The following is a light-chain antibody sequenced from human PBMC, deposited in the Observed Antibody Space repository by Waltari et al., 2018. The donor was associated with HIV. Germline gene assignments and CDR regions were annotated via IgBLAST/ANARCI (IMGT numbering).Light chain of an antibody. CDR3: QSADSSGTYWV. CDR1: ALPKQY. J-gene: IGLJ3*02. Sequence: SYELTQPPSVSVSQGQTARIPCSGAALPKQYADWYQQKPGQAPVLVIYKDSERPSGIPERFSGSSSGTTVTLTISGVQAEDEADYYCQSADSSGTYWVFGGGTKLTVL. V-gene: IGLV3-25*03. CDR2: KDS.